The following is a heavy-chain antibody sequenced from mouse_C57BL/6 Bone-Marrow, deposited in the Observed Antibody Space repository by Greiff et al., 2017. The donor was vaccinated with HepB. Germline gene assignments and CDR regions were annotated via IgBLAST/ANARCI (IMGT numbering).Heavy chain of an antibody. CDR2: IYPRSGNT. CDR3: ARIYYYGSIYAMDY. CDR1: GYTFTSYG. V-gene: IGHV1-81*01. Sequence: QVQLQQSGAELARPGASVKLSCKASGYTFTSYGISWVKQRTGQGLEWIGEIYPRSGNTYYNEKFKGKATLTADKSSSTAYMELRSLTSEDSAVYFCARIYYYGSIYAMDYWGKGTSVTVSS. J-gene: IGHJ4*01. D-gene: IGHD1-1*01.